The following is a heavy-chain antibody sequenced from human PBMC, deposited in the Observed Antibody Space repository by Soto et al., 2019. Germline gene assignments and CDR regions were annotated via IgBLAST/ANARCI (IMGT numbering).Heavy chain of an antibody. CDR3: ARENRQLGYYGMDV. CDR1: GFTFSSYW. CDR2: INSDGSST. J-gene: IGHJ6*02. V-gene: IGHV3-74*01. D-gene: IGHD6-13*01. Sequence: PGGSLRPSCAASGFTFSSYWMHWVRQAPGKGLVWVSRINSDGSSTSYADSVKGRFTISRDNAKNTLYMQMNSLRAEDTAVYYCARENRQLGYYGMDVWGQGTTVTVSS.